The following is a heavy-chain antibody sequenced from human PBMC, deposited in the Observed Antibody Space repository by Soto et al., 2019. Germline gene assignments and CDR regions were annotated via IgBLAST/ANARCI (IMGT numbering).Heavy chain of an antibody. CDR3: ARDLGGIQGGDSFDI. J-gene: IGHJ3*02. Sequence: QVQLVQSGAEVKKPGASVKVSCKASGYTFTSYGISWVRQAPGQGLEWMGLISAYNGNTNYAQQLQGRVTLTPDTTTSTPYMALRSMRSDDTAVYYCARDLGGIQGGDSFDIWGQGTMVTFAS. D-gene: IGHD1-26*01. V-gene: IGHV1-18*04. CDR1: GYTFTSYG. CDR2: ISAYNGNT.